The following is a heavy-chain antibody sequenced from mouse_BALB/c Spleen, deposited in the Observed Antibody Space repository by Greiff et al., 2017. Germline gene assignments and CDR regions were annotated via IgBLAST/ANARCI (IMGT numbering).Heavy chain of an antibody. CDR3: ARLYGNYAMDY. CDR1: GFSLSTSGMG. CDR2: IYWDDDK. Sequence: QVTLKVSGPGILQPSQTLSLTCSFSGFSLSTSGMGVSWIRQPSGKGLEWLAHIYWDDDKRYNPSLKSRLTISKDTSRNQVFLKITSVDTADTATYYCARLYGNYAMDYWGQGTAVTVSS. D-gene: IGHD2-1*01. V-gene: IGHV8-12*01. J-gene: IGHJ4*01.